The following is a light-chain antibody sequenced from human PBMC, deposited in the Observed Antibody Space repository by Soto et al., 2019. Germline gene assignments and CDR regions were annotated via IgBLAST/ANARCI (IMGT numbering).Light chain of an antibody. J-gene: IGKJ1*01. CDR1: QSITSY. CDR2: AAS. CDR3: QQSYSPPLT. V-gene: IGKV1-39*01. Sequence: QLTQSPASLSPSVGAKATIPGRACQSITSYLNWYQQKPGTGPKLLIWAASSLQSGAPSRFSGSVSGTDFTLTISSLLPEDFATYYCQQSYSPPLTFGQGTKVDIK.